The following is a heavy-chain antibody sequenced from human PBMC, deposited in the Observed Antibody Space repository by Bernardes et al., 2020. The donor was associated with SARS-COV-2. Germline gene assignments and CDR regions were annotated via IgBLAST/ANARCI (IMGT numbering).Heavy chain of an antibody. D-gene: IGHD2-21*01. Sequence: LKVSCAASGFSFSSYWMSWVQKGPGKGLEWVANIKQDGSEKYYVDSVKGRFTISRDNAKNSLYLQMNSLRAEDTAVYYCARLGAYDYYYYGMDVWGQGTTVTVSS. V-gene: IGHV3-7*01. CDR2: IKQDGSEK. CDR3: ARLGAYDYYYYGMDV. J-gene: IGHJ6*02. CDR1: GFSFSSYW.